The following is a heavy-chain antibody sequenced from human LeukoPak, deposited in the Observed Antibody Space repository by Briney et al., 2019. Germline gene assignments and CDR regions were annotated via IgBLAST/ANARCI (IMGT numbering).Heavy chain of an antibody. V-gene: IGHV3-11*04. CDR2: ISSSGSTI. Sequence: GGSLRLSCAASGFTFSDYYMSWIRQAPGKGLEWVSYISSSGSTIYYADSVKGRFTISRDNAKNSLYLQMNSLRAEDTAVYYCARDRAIVGATDDAFDIWGQGTMVTVSS. CDR1: GFTFSDYY. J-gene: IGHJ3*02. D-gene: IGHD1-26*01. CDR3: ARDRAIVGATDDAFDI.